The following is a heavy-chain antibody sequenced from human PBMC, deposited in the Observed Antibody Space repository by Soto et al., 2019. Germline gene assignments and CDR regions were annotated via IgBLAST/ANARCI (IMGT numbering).Heavy chain of an antibody. Sequence: EVQLVESGGGLVQPGGSLRLSCAASGFTSSSHWMHWVRQAPGKGLVWVSHINGAGSSTNYADSVKGRFTISRDNAKNTLFLQMNSLRADDTAVYYCARGGYYSYAPFDYWGQGTLVTVSS. CDR2: INGAGSST. V-gene: IGHV3-74*01. CDR3: ARGGYYSYAPFDY. J-gene: IGHJ4*02. CDR1: GFTSSSHW. D-gene: IGHD5-18*01.